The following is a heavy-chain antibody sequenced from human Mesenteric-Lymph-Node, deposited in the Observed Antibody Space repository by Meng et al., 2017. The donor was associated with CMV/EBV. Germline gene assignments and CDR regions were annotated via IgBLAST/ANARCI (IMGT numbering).Heavy chain of an antibody. CDR1: GGSVNIGSNY. Sequence: SETLSLTCTVSGGSVNIGSNYWSWIRQSPGKGLEWIGYIYYSGSANYNPSLKSRVTISIDTSKNQFSLKLSSVTAADTAFYYCARVFMAKDARGGGWYTGYFDYWGQGTLVTVSS. CDR2: IYYSGSA. CDR3: ARVFMAKDARGGGWYTGYFDY. V-gene: IGHV4-61*01. J-gene: IGHJ4*02. D-gene: IGHD2-21*02.